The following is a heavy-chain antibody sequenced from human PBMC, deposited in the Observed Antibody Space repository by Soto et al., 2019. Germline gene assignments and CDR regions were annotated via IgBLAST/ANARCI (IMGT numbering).Heavy chain of an antibody. CDR3: TTGSVEGV. D-gene: IGHD2-15*01. V-gene: IGHV3-15*07. J-gene: IGHJ6*02. CDR1: GFSISSAW. CDR2: IKTKIEGETT. Sequence: QLVESGGGLVRPGGSLRLYCSASGFSISSAWMNWVRQAPGKGLEWVGRIKTKIEGETTHYAAPVNGRFTVSRDDSKNMLYLQMNSPKADDTALYYCTTGSVEGVWGQGTTVTVSS.